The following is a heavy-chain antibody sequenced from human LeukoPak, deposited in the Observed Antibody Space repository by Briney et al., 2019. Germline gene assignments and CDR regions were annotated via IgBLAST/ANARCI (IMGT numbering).Heavy chain of an antibody. CDR2: IYISGST. CDR3: ARDEVYSSSWYYFDY. J-gene: IGHJ4*02. D-gene: IGHD6-13*01. V-gene: IGHV4-4*07. Sequence: PSETLSLTCTVSGGSISSYYWSSIRQPARKGLEWIWRIYISGSTNYNPSPKSRVTMSVDTSKNQFSLKLSSVTAADTAVYYCARDEVYSSSWYYFDYWGQGTLVTVSS. CDR1: GGSISSYY.